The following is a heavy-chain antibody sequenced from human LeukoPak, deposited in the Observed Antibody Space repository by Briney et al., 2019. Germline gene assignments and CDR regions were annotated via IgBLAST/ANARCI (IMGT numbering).Heavy chain of an antibody. D-gene: IGHD3-10*01. J-gene: IGHJ4*02. CDR2: ISHNGGTT. CDR3: ARAKNTKFGLDY. Sequence: GGSLRLSCSTSGFTFSTYAMYWVRQAPGKGLKYLSAISHNGGTTYYADSVKGRLTISRDNSKNTLYLQMSSLRAEDTAVYYCARAKNTKFGLDYWGQGTLVTVSS. CDR1: GFTFSTYA. V-gene: IGHV3-64D*09.